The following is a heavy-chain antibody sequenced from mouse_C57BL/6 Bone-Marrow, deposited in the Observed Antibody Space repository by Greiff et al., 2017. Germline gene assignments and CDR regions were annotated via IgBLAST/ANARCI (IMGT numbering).Heavy chain of an antibody. CDR3: ARGETMVTTSYFDY. CDR1: GYTFTSYW. D-gene: IGHD2-2*01. J-gene: IGHJ2*01. Sequence: QVQLQQPGAELVKPGASVKLSCKASGYTFTSYWMHWVKQRPGQGLEWIGMIHPNSGSTNYNEKFKSKATLTVDKSSSTAYMQLSSLTSEDSAVYYCARGETMVTTSYFDYWVQGTTLTVSS. CDR2: IHPNSGST. V-gene: IGHV1-64*01.